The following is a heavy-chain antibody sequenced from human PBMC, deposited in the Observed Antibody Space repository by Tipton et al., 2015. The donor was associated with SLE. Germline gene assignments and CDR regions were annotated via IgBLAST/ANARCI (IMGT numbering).Heavy chain of an antibody. CDR2: VYYSGST. CDR3: ARRGSYMGPLQA. CDR1: GGSINNYY. Sequence: TLSLTCTVSGGSINNYYWSWIRQPPGKGLEWIGYVYYSGSTNYSPSLKSRVTISVDTSKNQFSLKLSSVTAAGTAVYYCARRGSYMGPLQAWGQGTLVTVSS. D-gene: IGHD5-24*01. J-gene: IGHJ5*02. V-gene: IGHV4-59*08.